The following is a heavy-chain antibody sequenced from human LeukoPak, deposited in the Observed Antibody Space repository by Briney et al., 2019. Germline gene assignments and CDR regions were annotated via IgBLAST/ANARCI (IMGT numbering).Heavy chain of an antibody. Sequence: GGSLRLSCAASGFTFSTFAMSWVRQAPGKGLEWVSAISGSGAGTNYADSVKGRFTISRDNSKNMLYLQMDSLKAEDTALYYCAKSSNEWELNSFDYWGQGTLVPVSS. CDR2: ISGSGAGT. CDR1: GFTFSTFA. CDR3: AKSSNEWELNSFDY. J-gene: IGHJ4*02. D-gene: IGHD1-26*01. V-gene: IGHV3-23*01.